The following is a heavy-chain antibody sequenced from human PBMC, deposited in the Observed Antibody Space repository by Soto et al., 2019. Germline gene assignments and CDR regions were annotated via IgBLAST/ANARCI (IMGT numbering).Heavy chain of an antibody. V-gene: IGHV3-21*01. D-gene: IGHD3-16*01. CDR1: GFVFSDFQ. J-gene: IGHJ4*02. CDR3: ARDNLAFQGAFDL. Sequence: LRLSFAASGFVFSDFQFNWVRQAPGGGLEWPSSITGTSAFTEYAESIEGRFTISRDNPNKLLFLHMDNLRPEDTAVYYCARDNLAFQGAFDLWGQGTLVTVSS. CDR2: ITGTSAFT.